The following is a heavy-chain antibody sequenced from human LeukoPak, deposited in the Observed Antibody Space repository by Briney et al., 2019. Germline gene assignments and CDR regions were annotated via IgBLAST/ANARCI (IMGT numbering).Heavy chain of an antibody. D-gene: IGHD4-17*01. J-gene: IGHJ4*02. Sequence: PSETLSLTCAVSGYSISSGDYWGWIRQPPGKGLEWIGSVYYSGSTHYNPSLKSRVTISVDTSRNQFSLRLSSVTAADTAVYYCARTSPVTPPSPGSFAYWGQGPVATVSS. CDR2: VYYSGST. CDR3: ARTSPVTPPSPGSFAY. V-gene: IGHV4-38-2*01. CDR1: GYSISSGDY.